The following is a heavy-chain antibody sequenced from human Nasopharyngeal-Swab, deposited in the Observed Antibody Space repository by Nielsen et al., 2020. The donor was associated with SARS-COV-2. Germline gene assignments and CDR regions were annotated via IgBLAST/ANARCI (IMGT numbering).Heavy chain of an antibody. CDR2: IYYSGST. V-gene: IGHV4-38-2*02. Sequence: WIRQPPGKGLEWIGSIYYSGSTYYNPSLKSRVTISVDTSKNQFSLKLSSVTAADTAVYYCARDGKYQVPDLSYYIDVWGKGTTVTVSS. J-gene: IGHJ6*03. D-gene: IGHD2-2*01. CDR3: ARDGKYQVPDLSYYIDV.